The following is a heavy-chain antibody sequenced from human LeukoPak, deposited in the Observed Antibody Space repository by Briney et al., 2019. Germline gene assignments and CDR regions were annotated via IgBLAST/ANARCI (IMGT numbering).Heavy chain of an antibody. J-gene: IGHJ4*02. CDR3: ARGATPPEFDY. CDR1: GGSISNYY. D-gene: IGHD1-26*01. Sequence: SETLSLTCTVSGGSISNYYWSWIRQPPGKGLEWIGYIYYSGSTKYNPSLKSRVTISVDTSKNQFPLRLSPVTAADTAVYYCARGATPPEFDYWGQGTLVTVSS. V-gene: IGHV4-59*01. CDR2: IYYSGST.